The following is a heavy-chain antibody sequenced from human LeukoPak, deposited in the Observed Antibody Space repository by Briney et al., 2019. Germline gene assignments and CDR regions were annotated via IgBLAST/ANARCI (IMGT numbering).Heavy chain of an antibody. CDR2: ISGSGDST. J-gene: IGHJ4*02. CDR1: GLALSSDA. V-gene: IGHV3-23*01. D-gene: IGHD3-16*01. CDR3: ANSFAGYIWGSPKY. Sequence: PGGSLRLSCAASGLALSSDAMRWVRQAPGKGLEWVSAISGSGDSTYSADSAKGRFTISRDKSKDTLYLQMNSLRADDTAVYYCANSFAGYIWGSPKYWGQGTLVTVSS.